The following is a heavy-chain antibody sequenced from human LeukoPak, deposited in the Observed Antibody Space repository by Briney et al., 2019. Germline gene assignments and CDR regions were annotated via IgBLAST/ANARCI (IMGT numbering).Heavy chain of an antibody. J-gene: IGHJ5*02. Sequence: GASVKVSCKASVYTFTGYYIHWVRQAPGQGLEWMGWTNPNSRGTNYAQKFQGRVTITSDTSLNTACIELSRLRSNDTAVYYCARGCSTTSCSRDIFDPCGQGTLVTVSS. CDR3: ARGCSTTSCSRDIFDP. CDR1: VYTFTGYY. CDR2: TNPNSRGT. V-gene: IGHV1-2*02. D-gene: IGHD2-2*01.